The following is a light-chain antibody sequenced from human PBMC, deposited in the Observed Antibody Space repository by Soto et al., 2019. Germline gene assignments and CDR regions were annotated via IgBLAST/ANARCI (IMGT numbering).Light chain of an antibody. J-gene: IGKJ3*01. CDR1: QGIRNY. Sequence: DIPMTQSPSSLSASVGDRVTITCRASQGIRNYIAWYQQKPGKAPKLLIYAASTLQSGVPPWFSGSGSGTDFTLTINSLQPEFVASYSYQRYSIVPLFGPRTKLDIK. V-gene: IGKV1-27*01. CDR2: AAS. CDR3: QRYSIVPL.